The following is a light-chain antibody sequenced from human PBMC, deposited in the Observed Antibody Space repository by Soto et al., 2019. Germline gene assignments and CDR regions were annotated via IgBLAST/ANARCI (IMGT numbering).Light chain of an antibody. CDR2: DVS. V-gene: IGLV2-14*01. CDR3: SSFTSSVTYV. Sequence: QSVLAQHASVSGSPGQSITISCTGTSSDVGGHNSVSWYRQDPGKAPKLMIYDVSNRPSGVSDRFSGSKSGNTASLTISGLQIEDEADYYCSSFTSSVTYVFGTGTKVTVL. J-gene: IGLJ1*01. CDR1: SSDVGGHNS.